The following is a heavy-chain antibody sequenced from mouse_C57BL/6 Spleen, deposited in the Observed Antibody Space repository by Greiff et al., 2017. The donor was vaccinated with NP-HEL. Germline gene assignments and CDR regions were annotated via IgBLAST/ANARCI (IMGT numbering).Heavy chain of an antibody. CDR2: IDTSDSST. CDR1: GYTFTSYW. CDR3: ATNWDVFDY. V-gene: IGHV1-69*01. J-gene: IGHJ2*01. D-gene: IGHD4-1*01. Sequence: QVQLQQPGAELVMPGASVKLSCKASGYTFTSYWMHWVKPRPGQGLEWIGEIDTSDSSTNYNPKFKGKSTLTVYKSTSTAYMQLSSLTSEDSAVYYCATNWDVFDYWGQGTTLTVSS.